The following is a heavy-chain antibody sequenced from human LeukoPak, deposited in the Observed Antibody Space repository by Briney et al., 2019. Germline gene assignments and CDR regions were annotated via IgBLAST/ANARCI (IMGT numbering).Heavy chain of an antibody. Sequence: SVKVSCKASGGAFSSYAISWVRQAPGQGHELMGRIIPIFCTANYAQKFQGRGTITTDESTSTAYMELSSLRSEDTAVYYCARDHSSWLRFGTLYWYFDLWGRGTLVTVSS. V-gene: IGHV1-69*05. CDR1: GGAFSSYA. CDR3: ARDHSSWLRFGTLYWYFDL. D-gene: IGHD5-12*01. J-gene: IGHJ2*01. CDR2: IIPIFCTA.